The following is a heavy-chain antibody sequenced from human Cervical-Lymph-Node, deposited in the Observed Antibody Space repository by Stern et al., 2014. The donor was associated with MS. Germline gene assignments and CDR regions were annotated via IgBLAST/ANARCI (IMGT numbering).Heavy chain of an antibody. CDR2: IYWDDDK. D-gene: IGHD3-9*01. CDR1: GFSLNTRGVG. CDR3: SVTFYDVLSGYRAFDY. Sequence: QITLKESGPTLVKPTQTLTLTCTFSGFSLNTRGVGVGWIRQPPGRALEWLELIYWDDDKHYIPTLTTNLTITKYTSKNQVVLSMATMDPVDTATYYCSVTFYDVLSGYRAFDYWGQGTLVTVSS. V-gene: IGHV2-5*02. J-gene: IGHJ4*02.